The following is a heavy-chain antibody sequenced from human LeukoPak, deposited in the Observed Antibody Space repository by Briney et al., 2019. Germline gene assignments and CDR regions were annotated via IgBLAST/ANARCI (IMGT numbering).Heavy chain of an antibody. CDR3: ARGTAYCYGSAPQYYYYMDV. J-gene: IGHJ6*03. CDR1: GGSISSYY. Sequence: SETLSLTCTVSGGSISSYYWSWIRQPPGKGLEWIGRVFTSGIISGNTNYNPSVKSRVTMSVDTSKNQFSLKLSSVTAADTAVYYCARGTAYCYGSAPQYYYYMDVWGKGTTVTISS. D-gene: IGHD3-10*01. V-gene: IGHV4-4*07. CDR2: VFTSGIISGNT.